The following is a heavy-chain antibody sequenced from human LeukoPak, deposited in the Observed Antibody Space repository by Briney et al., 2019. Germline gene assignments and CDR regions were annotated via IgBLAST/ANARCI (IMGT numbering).Heavy chain of an antibody. D-gene: IGHD6-19*01. CDR3: ARDIGSGWIPRGSDY. CDR1: GFTVSSNY. Sequence: PGGSLRLSCAASGFTVSSNYMSWVRQAPGKGLEWVSVIYSGGSTYYADSVKGRFTISRDNSKNTLYLQMNSLRAEDTAVYYCARDIGSGWIPRGSDYWGQGTLVTVSS. CDR2: IYSGGST. J-gene: IGHJ4*02. V-gene: IGHV3-66*01.